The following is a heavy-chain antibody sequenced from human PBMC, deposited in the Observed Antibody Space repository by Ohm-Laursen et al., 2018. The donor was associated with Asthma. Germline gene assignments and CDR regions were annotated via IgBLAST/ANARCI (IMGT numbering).Heavy chain of an antibody. J-gene: IGHJ6*02. D-gene: IGHD3-16*02. CDR2: ISWNSGSI. CDR3: AKDMGYNYYGMDV. Sequence: SLRLSCTASGFTFDDYAMHWVRQAPGKGLEWVSGISWNSGSIGYADSVKGRFTISRDNAKSSLYLQMNSLRAEDTALYYCAKDMGYNYYGMDVWGQGTTVTVSS. V-gene: IGHV3-9*01. CDR1: GFTFDDYA.